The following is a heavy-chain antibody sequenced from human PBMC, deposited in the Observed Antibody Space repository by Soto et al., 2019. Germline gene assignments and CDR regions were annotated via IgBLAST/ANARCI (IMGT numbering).Heavy chain of an antibody. CDR3: AKSSGPNSSSWYFWFDP. CDR2: ISWNSGSI. V-gene: IGHV3-9*01. Sequence: GGSLRLSCAASGFTFDDYAMHWVRQAPGKGLEWVSGISWNSGSIGYADSVKGRFTISRDNAKNSLYLQMNSLRAEDTALYYCAKSSGPNSSSWYFWFDPWGQGTLVTVSS. CDR1: GFTFDDYA. D-gene: IGHD6-13*01. J-gene: IGHJ5*02.